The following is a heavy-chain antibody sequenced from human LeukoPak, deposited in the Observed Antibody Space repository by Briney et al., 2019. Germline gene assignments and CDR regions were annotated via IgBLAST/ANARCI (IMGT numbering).Heavy chain of an antibody. Sequence: SVKVSCKASGGTFSSYAISWVRQAPGHGLEWMGGIIPIFGTANYAQKFQGRVTITADKSTSTAYMELSSLRSEDTAVYYCAREKYSSGWTDVGYWGQGTLVTVSS. J-gene: IGHJ4*02. CDR1: GGTFSSYA. D-gene: IGHD6-19*01. V-gene: IGHV1-69*06. CDR2: IIPIFGTA. CDR3: AREKYSSGWTDVGY.